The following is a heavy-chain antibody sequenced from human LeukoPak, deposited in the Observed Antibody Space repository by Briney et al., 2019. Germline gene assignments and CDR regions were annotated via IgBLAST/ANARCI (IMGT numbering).Heavy chain of an antibody. J-gene: IGHJ4*02. V-gene: IGHV3-43*01. CDR3: ARDLEMATITDY. Sequence: GGSLRLSCAASGFTFDDYTMHWVRHAPGKGLEWVSLISWDGGSTYYADSVKGRFTISRDNSKNSLYLQMNSLRAEDTAVYYCARDLEMATITDYWGQGTLVTVSS. CDR2: ISWDGGST. D-gene: IGHD5-12*01. CDR1: GFTFDDYT.